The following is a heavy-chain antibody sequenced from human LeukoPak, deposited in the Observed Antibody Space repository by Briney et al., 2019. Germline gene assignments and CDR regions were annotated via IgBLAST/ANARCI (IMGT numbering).Heavy chain of an antibody. CDR2: ISSSSSYI. Sequence: GGSLRLSCAASGFTFSSYSMNWVRQAPGKGLEWVSAISSSSSYIYYADSVKGRFTISRDNARNSLYLQMNSLRAEDTATYYCAREGAAAAPYWGQGTLVTVSS. D-gene: IGHD6-13*01. CDR3: AREGAAAAPY. V-gene: IGHV3-21*01. CDR1: GFTFSSYS. J-gene: IGHJ4*02.